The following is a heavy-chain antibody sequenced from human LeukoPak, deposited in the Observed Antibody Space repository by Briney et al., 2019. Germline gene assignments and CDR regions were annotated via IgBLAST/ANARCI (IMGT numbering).Heavy chain of an antibody. V-gene: IGHV7-4-1*02. D-gene: IGHD3-22*01. CDR1: GYTFTNYT. CDR2: IDANTGNP. CDR3: TRGRDTTGYFVY. Sequence: VASVTVSCKASGYTFTNYTINWVRLAPGQGLEWMGWIDANTGNPTYAQGFAGRFVFFLDTSVTTTYLQISSLKAEDTAVYFCTRGRDTTGYFVYWGQGTLVTVSS. J-gene: IGHJ4*02.